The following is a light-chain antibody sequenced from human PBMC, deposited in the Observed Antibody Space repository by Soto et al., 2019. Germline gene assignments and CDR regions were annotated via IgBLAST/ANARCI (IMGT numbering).Light chain of an antibody. V-gene: IGLV1-44*01. CDR1: FSNIGDNA. Sequence: QSVLTQPPSLSATPGQRVNISCSGSFSNIGDNAVNWYQQLPGAAPKLLIYLNDQRPSGVPDRFSGSKSGTSAFLAISGLQSEDEADYYCAAWDDSLNALFGTGTKVIVL. CDR3: AAWDDSLNAL. CDR2: LND. J-gene: IGLJ1*01.